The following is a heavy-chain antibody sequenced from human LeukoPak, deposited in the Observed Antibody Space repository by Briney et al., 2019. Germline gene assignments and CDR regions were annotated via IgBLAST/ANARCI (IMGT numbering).Heavy chain of an antibody. J-gene: IGHJ6*03. CDR1: GYTFTSYG. Sequence: ASVKVSCKASGYTFTSYGISWVRQTPGQGLEWMGWISAYNGNTNYAQKLQGRVTMTTDTSTSTAYMELRSLRSDDTAVYYCARTAEAVAGPYYYYYMDVWGKGTTVTVSS. CDR3: ARTAEAVAGPYYYYYMDV. CDR2: ISAYNGNT. D-gene: IGHD6-19*01. V-gene: IGHV1-18*01.